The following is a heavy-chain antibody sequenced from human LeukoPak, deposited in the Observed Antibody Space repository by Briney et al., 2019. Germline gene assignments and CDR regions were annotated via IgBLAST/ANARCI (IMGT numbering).Heavy chain of an antibody. CDR3: ASRVNSGWSFDY. Sequence: SGGSLRLSCAASGFTFSSYWMHWVRQAPGKGLVWVSRINSDGSSTSYAGSVKGRFTISRDNAKNTLYLQMNSLRAEDTAVYYCASRVNSGWSFDYWGQGTLVSVSS. CDR1: GFTFSSYW. V-gene: IGHV3-74*01. J-gene: IGHJ4*02. D-gene: IGHD6-19*01. CDR2: INSDGSST.